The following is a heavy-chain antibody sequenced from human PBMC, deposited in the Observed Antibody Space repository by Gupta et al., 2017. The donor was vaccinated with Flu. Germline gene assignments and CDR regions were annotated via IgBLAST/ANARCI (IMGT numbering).Heavy chain of an antibody. J-gene: IGHJ4*02. V-gene: IGHV4-59*01. CDR2: IDYSGST. CDR1: GGSISSYY. Sequence: QVQLQESGPGLVKPSETLSLTCTVSGGSISSYYWSWIRQPPGKGLEWIGYIDYSGSTNYNPSLKSRVTIAVDTSKNQFSLKLSSVTAADTAVYYCARVKLSPLYDSSGDRGLYYFDYWGQGTLVTVSS. CDR3: ARVKLSPLYDSSGDRGLYYFDY. D-gene: IGHD3-22*01.